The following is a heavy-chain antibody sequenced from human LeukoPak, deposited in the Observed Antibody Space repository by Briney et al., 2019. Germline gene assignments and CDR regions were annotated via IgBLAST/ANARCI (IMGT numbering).Heavy chain of an antibody. D-gene: IGHD2-15*01. CDR1: GGSFSGYY. Sequence: SETLSLTCAVYGGSFSGYYWSWIRQPPGKGLEWIGEINHSGSTYYNPSLKSRVTISVDTSKNQFSLKLSSVTAADTAVYYCARVIVVVVAATQIDAFDIWGQGTMVTVSS. V-gene: IGHV4-34*01. J-gene: IGHJ3*02. CDR3: ARVIVVVVAATQIDAFDI. CDR2: INHSGST.